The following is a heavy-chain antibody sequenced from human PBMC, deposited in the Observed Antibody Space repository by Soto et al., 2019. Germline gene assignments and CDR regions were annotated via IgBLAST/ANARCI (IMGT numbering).Heavy chain of an antibody. D-gene: IGHD2-15*01. CDR2: ISAYNGNT. J-gene: IGHJ4*02. Sequence: ASVKVSCKASGYTFTSYGISWVRQAPGQGLEWMGWISAYNGNTNYAQKLQGRVTMTTDTSTSTAYMELRSLRSDDTAVYYCARGYCSGGSCYPYFDYWGQGTLVTVSS. CDR3: ARGYCSGGSCYPYFDY. V-gene: IGHV1-18*01. CDR1: GYTFTSYG.